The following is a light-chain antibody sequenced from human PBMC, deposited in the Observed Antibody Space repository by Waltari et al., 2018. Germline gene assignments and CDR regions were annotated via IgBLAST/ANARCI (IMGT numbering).Light chain of an antibody. CDR2: GAS. CDR3: QQYNNWWT. J-gene: IGKJ1*01. Sequence: LACRASQSVSSNLAWDQQNPGQAPSPPIYGASTRATGIPARFSGSGSGTEFTLTISSLQSEDFAGYYCQQYNNWWTFGQGTKVEIK. CDR1: QSVSSN. V-gene: IGKV3-15*01.